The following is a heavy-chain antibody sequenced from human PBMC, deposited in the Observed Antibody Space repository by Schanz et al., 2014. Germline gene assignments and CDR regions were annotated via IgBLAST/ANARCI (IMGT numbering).Heavy chain of an antibody. Sequence: EVKLVESGGAVVRPGGSLRLSCAASGFTFEDYTIHWVRQRLGKGLEWVGRISWHGDDTDYAASVKDRFTISRDNSKSSLYLLMHSLRPEDTAFDFCTKDSGLTYFDSWGQGTLVTVSS. J-gene: IGHJ4*02. CDR3: TKDSGLTYFDS. V-gene: IGHV3-43*01. CDR2: ISWHGDDT. CDR1: GFTFEDYT.